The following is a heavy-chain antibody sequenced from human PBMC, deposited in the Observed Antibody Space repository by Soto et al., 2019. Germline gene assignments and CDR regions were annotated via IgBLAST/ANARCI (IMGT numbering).Heavy chain of an antibody. D-gene: IGHD1-26*01. V-gene: IGHV1-69*13. CDR3: ARTRELPIVNWFDP. J-gene: IGHJ5*02. Sequence: SVKVSCKASGGTFSSYAISWVRQAPGQGLEWMGGIIPIFGTANYAQKFQGRVTITVDESTSTAYMELSSLRSEDTAVYYCARTRELPIVNWFDPWGQGTLVTVSS. CDR1: GGTFSSYA. CDR2: IIPIFGTA.